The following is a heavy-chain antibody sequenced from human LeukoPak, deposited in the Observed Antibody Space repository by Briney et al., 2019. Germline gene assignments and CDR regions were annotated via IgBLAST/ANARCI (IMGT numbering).Heavy chain of an antibody. J-gene: IGHJ4*02. Sequence: GASVTVSCMASGYTLTEYYMHWVRQPPGKGREGMGWINPNSGGTNYAQKLQGRVTMTRDTSISTAYMELSRLRSDDTAVYYCAREGGVVVLFDYWGQGTLVTVSS. CDR2: INPNSGGT. CDR3: AREGGVVVLFDY. CDR1: GYTLTEYY. D-gene: IGHD2-15*01. V-gene: IGHV1-2*02.